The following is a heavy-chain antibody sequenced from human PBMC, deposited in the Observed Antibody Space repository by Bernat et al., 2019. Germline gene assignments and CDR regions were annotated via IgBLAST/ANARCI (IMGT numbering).Heavy chain of an antibody. CDR2: TYYRSKWYN. CDR1: GDSVSSNSAA. V-gene: IGHV6-1*01. CDR3: AREREDVVGVGAASNWFDP. Sequence: QVQLQQSGPGLVKPSQTLSLTCAIPGDSVSSNSAAWNWIRQSPSRGLEWLGRTYYRSKWYNDYAVSVKSRITINPDTTRSQFSLQLNSVTPEDTAVYYCAREREDVVGVGAASNWFDPWGQGTLVTVSS. D-gene: IGHD2-15*01. J-gene: IGHJ5*02.